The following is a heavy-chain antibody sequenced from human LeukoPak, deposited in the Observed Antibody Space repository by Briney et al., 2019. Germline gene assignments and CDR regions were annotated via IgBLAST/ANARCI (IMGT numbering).Heavy chain of an antibody. D-gene: IGHD6-13*01. J-gene: IGHJ4*02. Sequence: PGGSLRLSCAASGFTFSSYAIHWVRQAPGKGLEWVAVISYDGSNKYYADSVKGRFTISRDNSKNTLYLQMNSLRTEDTSVYYCASEIKHSSSCDYWGQGTLVTVSS. V-gene: IGHV3-30-3*01. CDR2: ISYDGSNK. CDR3: ASEIKHSSSCDY. CDR1: GFTFSSYA.